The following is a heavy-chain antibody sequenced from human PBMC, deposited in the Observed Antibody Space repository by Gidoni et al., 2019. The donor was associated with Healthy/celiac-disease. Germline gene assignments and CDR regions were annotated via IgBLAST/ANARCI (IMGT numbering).Heavy chain of an antibody. CDR3: ATSAGVYDYVWGSYRMYYFDY. D-gene: IGHD3-16*02. V-gene: IGHV4-39*01. Sequence: QLQLQESGPGLVKPSETLSLTCTVSGGSISSSSYYWGWIRQPPGKGLEWIGSIYYSGSTYYNPSLKSRVTISVDTSKNQFSLKLSSVTAADTAVYYCATSAGVYDYVWGSYRMYYFDYWGQGTLVTVSS. J-gene: IGHJ4*02. CDR2: IYYSGST. CDR1: GGSISSSSYY.